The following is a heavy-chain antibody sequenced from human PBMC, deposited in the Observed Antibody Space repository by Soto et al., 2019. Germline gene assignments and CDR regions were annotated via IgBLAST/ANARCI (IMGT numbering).Heavy chain of an antibody. D-gene: IGHD3-3*01. CDR3: AARSGYFYGMDV. V-gene: IGHV1-3*01. CDR2: INAGNGNT. CDR1: GYTFTSYA. Sequence: ASVKVSCKASGYTFTSYAMHWVRQAPGQRLEWMGWINAGNGNTKYSQKFQERVTITRDMSTSTAYMELSSLRSEDTAVYYCAARSGYFYGMDVWGQGTTVTVSS. J-gene: IGHJ6*02.